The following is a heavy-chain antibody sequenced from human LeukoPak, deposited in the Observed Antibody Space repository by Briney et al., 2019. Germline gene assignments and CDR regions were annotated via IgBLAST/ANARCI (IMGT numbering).Heavy chain of an antibody. CDR1: GGSISSYY. CDR2: IYYSGST. J-gene: IGHJ5*02. CDR3: ARDAGRSKFDP. V-gene: IGHV4-59*01. Sequence: SETLSLTCTVSGGSISSYYWNWIRQPPGKGLEWIWYIYYSGSTNYNPSLKNRVTISVDTSKNQFSLKLSSVTAADTAVYYCARDAGRSKFDPWGQGTLVTVSS.